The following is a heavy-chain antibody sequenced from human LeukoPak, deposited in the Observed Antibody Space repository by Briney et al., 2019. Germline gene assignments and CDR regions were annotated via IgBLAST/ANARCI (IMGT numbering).Heavy chain of an antibody. Sequence: ASVKVSCKASGYTFTSYGISWVRQAPGQGLEWVGWISAYNGNTNYAQKLQGRVTMTTDTSTSTAYMELRSLRSDDTAVYYCARWGLTNYYYYYGMDVWGKGTTVTVSS. CDR2: ISAYNGNT. V-gene: IGHV1-18*04. CDR1: GYTFTSYG. J-gene: IGHJ6*04. D-gene: IGHD3-16*01. CDR3: ARWGLTNYYYYYGMDV.